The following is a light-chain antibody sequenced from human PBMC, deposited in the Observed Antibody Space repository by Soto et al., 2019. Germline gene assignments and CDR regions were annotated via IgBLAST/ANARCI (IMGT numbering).Light chain of an antibody. Sequence: EIVLTQSPGTLSLSPGERATLSCRASQSVSSSYLAWYHQKPGQXPRLLIYGASSRATGIPARFSGSGSGTDLTITISSLEPEDFEVYYCQQRSNWAGTFGQGTKVDIK. J-gene: IGKJ1*01. CDR2: GAS. V-gene: IGKV3D-20*02. CDR1: QSVSSSY. CDR3: QQRSNWAGT.